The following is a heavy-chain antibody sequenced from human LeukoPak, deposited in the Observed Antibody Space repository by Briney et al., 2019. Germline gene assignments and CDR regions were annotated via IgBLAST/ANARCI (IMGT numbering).Heavy chain of an antibody. CDR1: GGSISSYY. CDR3: ARGVVYSSSSGWFDP. CDR2: IYTSGST. J-gene: IGHJ5*02. D-gene: IGHD6-6*01. V-gene: IGHV4-4*07. Sequence: SETLSLTCTVSGGSISSYYWSWIRQPAGKGLEWIGRIYTSGSTNYNPSLKSRVTMSVDTSKNQFSLKLSSVTAADTAVCYCARGVVYSSSSGWFDPWVQGTLVTVSS.